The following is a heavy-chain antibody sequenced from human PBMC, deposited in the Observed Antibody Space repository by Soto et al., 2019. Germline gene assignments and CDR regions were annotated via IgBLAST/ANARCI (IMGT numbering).Heavy chain of an antibody. CDR2: SHHSGST. D-gene: IGHD2-2*01. CDR3: ARVPDR. V-gene: IGHV4-4*02. J-gene: IGHJ5*02. CDR1: GVSISSHDC. Sequence: PSETLSLTCAVSGVSISSHDCWTWVRQPPGKGLEWIGESHHSGSTYYNPSLKSRVTISVDKSKNQFSLKLSSVTAADTAVYYCARVPDRWGQGTLVTVSS.